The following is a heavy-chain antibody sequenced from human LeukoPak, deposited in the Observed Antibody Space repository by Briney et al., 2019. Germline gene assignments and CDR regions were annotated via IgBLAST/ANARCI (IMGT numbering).Heavy chain of an antibody. D-gene: IGHD5-12*01. CDR2: IIPILGIA. CDR1: GGTFSSYA. Sequence: SVKVSCKASGGTFSSYAISWVRQAPGQGLEWMGRIIPILGIANYAQKFQGRVTITADKSTSTAYMELSSLRSEDTALYYCAEDIYSAYDLARAFDFWGQGTLVTVST. CDR3: AEDIYSAYDLARAFDF. J-gene: IGHJ4*01. V-gene: IGHV1-69*04.